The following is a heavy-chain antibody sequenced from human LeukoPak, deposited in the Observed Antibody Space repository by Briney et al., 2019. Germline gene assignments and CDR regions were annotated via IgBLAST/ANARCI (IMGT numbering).Heavy chain of an antibody. J-gene: IGHJ6*03. V-gene: IGHV4-59*01. Sequence: SETLSFTCAVYGGSFSSYYWSWIRQPPGKGLEWIGYIYYSGSTNYNPSLKSRVTISVDTSKNQFSLKLSSVTAADTAVYYCARETSQKGAHYMDVWGKGTTVTISS. CDR2: IYYSGST. D-gene: IGHD3-16*01. CDR3: ARETSQKGAHYMDV. CDR1: GGSFSSYY.